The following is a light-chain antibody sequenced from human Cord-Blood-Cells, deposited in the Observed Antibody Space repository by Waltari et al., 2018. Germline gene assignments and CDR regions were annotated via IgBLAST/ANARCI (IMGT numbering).Light chain of an antibody. CDR3: QQYGSSPMT. CDR2: GAS. Sequence: EIVLTQSPGTLSLSPGERATLSCRASQSVSSSYLAWYPQKPGQAPRLLIYGASSRATGIPDRFSGSGSGTDFTLTISRLEPEDFAVYYCQQYGSSPMTVGQGTRLEIK. CDR1: QSVSSSY. V-gene: IGKV3-20*01. J-gene: IGKJ5*01.